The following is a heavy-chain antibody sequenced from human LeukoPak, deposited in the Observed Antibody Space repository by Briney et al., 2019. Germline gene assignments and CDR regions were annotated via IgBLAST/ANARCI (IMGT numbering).Heavy chain of an antibody. Sequence: PGRSLRLSCAASGFTFSTYSMNWVRQAPGKGLEWVSSISSTSSYIYYADSVKGRFTISRDNAKNSLYLQMNSLRAEDTAVYYCARGTTVTTRNSNWFDPWGQGTLVTVSS. D-gene: IGHD4-11*01. J-gene: IGHJ5*02. CDR3: ARGTTVTTRNSNWFDP. V-gene: IGHV3-21*06. CDR2: ISSTSSYI. CDR1: GFTFSTYS.